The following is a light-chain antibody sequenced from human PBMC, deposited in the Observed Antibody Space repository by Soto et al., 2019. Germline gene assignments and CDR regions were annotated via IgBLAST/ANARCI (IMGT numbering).Light chain of an antibody. CDR1: QSITRR. V-gene: IGKV1-5*01. J-gene: IGKJ1*01. Sequence: DIQMTQSPSTLSASVGARVSITCRASQSITRRLAWYQQKPGKTPKLLIYDASTLESGVPSRFSGSRSGREFTLPISSLQPDDFATYYCLQYNIYWTFGQGTKVEIK. CDR3: LQYNIYWT. CDR2: DAS.